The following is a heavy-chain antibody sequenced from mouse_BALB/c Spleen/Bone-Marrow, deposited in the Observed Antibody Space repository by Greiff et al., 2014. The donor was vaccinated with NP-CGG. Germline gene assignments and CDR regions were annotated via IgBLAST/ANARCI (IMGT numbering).Heavy chain of an antibody. J-gene: IGHJ4*01. Sequence: EVQVVESGGGLVKPGESLKFSCAASGITVSSYTMSWVRQTPEKRLEWVASITGGGTTYYPESVKGRFTISRDNARNILYLQVSSLRLEDTAIYYCARHYGYVDAMDYWGQGTSVTVSS. CDR1: GITVSSYT. D-gene: IGHD1-2*01. V-gene: IGHV5-6-5*01. CDR2: ITGGGTT. CDR3: ARHYGYVDAMDY.